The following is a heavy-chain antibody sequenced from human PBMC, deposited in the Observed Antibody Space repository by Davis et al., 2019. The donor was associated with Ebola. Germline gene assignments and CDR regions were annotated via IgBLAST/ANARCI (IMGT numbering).Heavy chain of an antibody. Sequence: GESLKISCAASGFTFSSYAMHWVRQAPGKGLEWVAVISYDGSNKYADSVKGRFTISRDNSKNTLYLQMNSLRAEDTAVYYCEWLTTVDYWGQGTLVTVSS. J-gene: IGHJ4*02. CDR3: EWLTTVDY. D-gene: IGHD4-17*01. V-gene: IGHV3-30-3*01. CDR1: GFTFSSYA. CDR2: ISYDGSNK.